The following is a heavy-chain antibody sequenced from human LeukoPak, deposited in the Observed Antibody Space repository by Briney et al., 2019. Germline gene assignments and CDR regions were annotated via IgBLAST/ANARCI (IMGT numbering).Heavy chain of an antibody. Sequence: SETLSLTCTVSGGSISSGDYYWSWIRQPPGKGLEWIGYIYYSGSTYYNPSLKSRVTISVDTSKNQFSLKLSSVTAADTAVYYCARDPMNYYDSRGDAFDIWGQGTMVTVSS. CDR3: ARDPMNYYDSRGDAFDI. CDR1: GGSISSGDYY. J-gene: IGHJ3*02. D-gene: IGHD3-22*01. V-gene: IGHV4-30-4*01. CDR2: IYYSGST.